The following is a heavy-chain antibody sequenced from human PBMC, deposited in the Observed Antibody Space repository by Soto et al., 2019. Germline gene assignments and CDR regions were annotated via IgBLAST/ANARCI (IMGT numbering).Heavy chain of an antibody. V-gene: IGHV3-23*01. J-gene: IGHJ4*02. CDR1: GFTFSSYA. CDR2: ISGSGGST. Sequence: GGSLRLSCAASGFTFSSYAMSWVRQAPGKGLEWVSAISGSGGSTYYADSVKGRFAISRDNSKNTLYLQMNSLRAEETAVYYCEKENIIVRDPGPEFDYWGQGTLVTVSS. D-gene: IGHD2-2*01. CDR3: EKENIIVRDPGPEFDY.